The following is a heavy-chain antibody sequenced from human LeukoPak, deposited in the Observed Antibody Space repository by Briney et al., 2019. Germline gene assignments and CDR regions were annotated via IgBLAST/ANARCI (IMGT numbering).Heavy chain of an antibody. CDR1: GYTFNSYG. J-gene: IGHJ4*02. D-gene: IGHD5-24*01. Sequence: ASVKVSCKASGYTFNSYGVTWVRQAPGQGLEWMGWISAYNGNTMYAQRLQGRVTMTTDTTTSTAYMELRCLTSDDTAMYYRARAQRWLPLDYWGQGTLVTVSS. CDR2: ISAYNGNT. V-gene: IGHV1-18*01. CDR3: ARAQRWLPLDY.